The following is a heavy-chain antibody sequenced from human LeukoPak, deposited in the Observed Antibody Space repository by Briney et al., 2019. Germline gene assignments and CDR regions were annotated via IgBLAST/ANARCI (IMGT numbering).Heavy chain of an antibody. D-gene: IGHD6-19*01. V-gene: IGHV1-69*13. J-gene: IGHJ2*01. Sequence: GASVKVSCEASGGTFSSYAISWVRQAPGQGLEWMGGIIPIFGTANYAQKFQGRVTITADESTSTAYMELSSLRSEDTAVYYCARGAVAGTLHFDLWGRGTLVTVSS. CDR3: ARGAVAGTLHFDL. CDR1: GGTFSSYA. CDR2: IIPIFGTA.